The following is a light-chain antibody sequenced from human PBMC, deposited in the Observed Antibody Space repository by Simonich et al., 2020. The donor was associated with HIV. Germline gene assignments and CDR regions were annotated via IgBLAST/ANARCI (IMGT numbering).Light chain of an antibody. J-gene: IGLJ3*02. Sequence: QSVLTQPPSVSAAPGQKVTISCSGSSSNNGNNYVSRYQQLPVPAPKLLIYDNNKRSSGIPDRFSGSKSGTSATLGITGLQTGDEADYYCGTWDSSLSAGGVFGGGTKLTVL. CDR2: DNN. CDR1: SSNNGNNY. V-gene: IGLV1-51*01. CDR3: GTWDSSLSAGGV.